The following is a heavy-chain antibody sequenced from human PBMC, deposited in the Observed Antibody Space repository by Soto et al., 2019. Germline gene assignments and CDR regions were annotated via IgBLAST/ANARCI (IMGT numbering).Heavy chain of an antibody. V-gene: IGHV3-72*01. J-gene: IGHJ6*02. CDR1: GLIFSDYH. D-gene: IGHD6-19*01. CDR3: AMLGGWSGGSSGMDV. CDR2: IRRKANSYTT. Sequence: EVQLVESGGGLVQPGGSLRLSCAASGLIFSDYHMDWVRQAPGKGLGWVGRIRRKANSYTTEYAASVKGRFTISRDDSKNSLYLQMNSLKIEDTAVYYCAMLGGWSGGSSGMDVWGQGTTVTVSS.